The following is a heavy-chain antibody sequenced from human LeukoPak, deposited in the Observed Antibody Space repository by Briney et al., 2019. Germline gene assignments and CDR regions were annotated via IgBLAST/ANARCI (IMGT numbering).Heavy chain of an antibody. D-gene: IGHD5-18*01. Sequence: SETLSLTCAVYGGSFSGYYWSWIRQPPGKGLEWIGEINHSGSTNYNPSLKSRVTISVDTSKNQFSLKLSSVTAADTAVYYCARGYSYGYEFDYWGQGTLVTVSS. CDR1: GGSFSGYY. CDR3: ARGYSYGYEFDY. V-gene: IGHV4-34*01. J-gene: IGHJ4*02. CDR2: INHSGST.